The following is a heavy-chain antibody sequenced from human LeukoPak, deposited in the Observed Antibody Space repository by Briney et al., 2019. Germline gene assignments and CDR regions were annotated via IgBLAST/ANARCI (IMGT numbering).Heavy chain of an antibody. CDR1: GFTSSSNY. Sequence: NPSETLSLTGTGSGFTSSSNYWGWIPPPPGKELEWRGNIYYSGSTNYNHSLKSRVTISVDTSKNQFSLKLSSVTAADTAVYYCARGEVWQWLVPEYFQHWGQGTLVTVSS. CDR3: ARGEVWQWLVPEYFQH. D-gene: IGHD6-19*01. J-gene: IGHJ1*01. V-gene: IGHV4-59*01. CDR2: IYYSGST.